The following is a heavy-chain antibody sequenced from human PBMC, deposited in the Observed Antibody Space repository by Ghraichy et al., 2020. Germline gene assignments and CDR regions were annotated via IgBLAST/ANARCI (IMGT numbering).Heavy chain of an antibody. CDR2: IYHSGST. D-gene: IGHD3-3*01. CDR3: AKSGLWSGYAQNWYFDL. Sequence: SETLSLTCAVSGYSISSGYYWGWIRQPPGKGLEWIGSIYHSGSTYYNPSLKSRVTISVDTSKNQFSLKLSSVTAADTAVYYCAKSGLWSGYAQNWYFDLWGRGTLVTVSS. CDR1: GYSISSGYY. V-gene: IGHV4-38-2*01. J-gene: IGHJ2*01.